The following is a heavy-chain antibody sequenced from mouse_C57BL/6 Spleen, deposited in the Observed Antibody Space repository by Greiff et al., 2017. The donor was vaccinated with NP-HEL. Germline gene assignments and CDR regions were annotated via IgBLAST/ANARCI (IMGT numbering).Heavy chain of an antibody. CDR3: ARVGVITPYFDY. Sequence: VQLKESGPGLVKPSQTVFLTCTVTGISITTGNYRWSWIRQFPGNKLEWIGYIYYSGTITFNPSLTSRTTITRDTPKNQFFLEMNSLTAEDTATYYCARVGVITPYFDYWGQGTTLTVSS. D-gene: IGHD1-1*01. CDR2: IYYSGTI. V-gene: IGHV3-5*01. J-gene: IGHJ2*01. CDR1: GISITTGNYR.